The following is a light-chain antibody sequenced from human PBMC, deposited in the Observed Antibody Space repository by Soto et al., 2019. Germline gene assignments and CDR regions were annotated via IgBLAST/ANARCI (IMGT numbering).Light chain of an antibody. J-gene: IGKJ3*01. CDR3: QQRSHWPPT. CDR2: DAS. Sequence: EIVLTQSPATLSLSPGERATLSCRASQSVSSYLAWYQQKPGQAPRLLIYDASNRATGSPARFSGSGSGTDFTLTISSLEPEDCAVYYCQQRSHWPPTFGPGTKVDIK. V-gene: IGKV3-11*01. CDR1: QSVSSY.